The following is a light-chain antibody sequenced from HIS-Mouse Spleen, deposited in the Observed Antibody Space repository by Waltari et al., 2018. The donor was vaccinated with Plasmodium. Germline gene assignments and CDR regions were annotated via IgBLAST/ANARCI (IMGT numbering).Light chain of an antibody. J-gene: IGLJ2*01. Sequence: QSALTQPPSASGSPGQSVTISCPGTSSDVGGYNYVSWYQQHPGKAPKLMIYEVSKRPSGFPDRFSGAKSGNTASLTVSGLQAEDEADYYCSSYAGNNNLVFGGGTKLTVL. CDR1: SSDVGGYNY. CDR3: SSYAGNNNLV. CDR2: EVS. V-gene: IGLV2-8*01.